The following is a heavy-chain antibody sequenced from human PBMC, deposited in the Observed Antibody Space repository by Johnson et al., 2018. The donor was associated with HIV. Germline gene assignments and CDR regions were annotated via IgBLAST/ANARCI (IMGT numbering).Heavy chain of an antibody. CDR2: TSYDGSNK. D-gene: IGHD2-8*01. CDR3: ARGSLTDDSFAD. V-gene: IGHV3-30*03. Sequence: QVQLVESGGGVVQPGGSLRLSCVASGFTFSSYGMHWVRQAPGQGLEWVAVTSYDGSNKYYADSVKGRFTISRDNSKNTLSLQMNSLTAEDTAIYYCARGSLTDDSFADWGQGTMVLVSS. CDR1: GFTFSSYG. J-gene: IGHJ3*01.